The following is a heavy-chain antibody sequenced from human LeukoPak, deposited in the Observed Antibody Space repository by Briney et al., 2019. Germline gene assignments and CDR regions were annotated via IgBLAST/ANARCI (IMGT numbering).Heavy chain of an antibody. CDR3: ARGSIMDV. CDR2: IYHSGST. V-gene: IGHV4-30-2*01. CDR1: GGSISSGGYS. Sequence: SETLSLTCAVSGGSISSGGYSWSWIRQPPGKGLEWIGYIYHSGSTYYNPSLKSRVTISVDRSKNQFSLKLSSVTAADTAVYYCARGSIMDVWGQGTTVTISS. J-gene: IGHJ6*02. D-gene: IGHD2/OR15-2a*01.